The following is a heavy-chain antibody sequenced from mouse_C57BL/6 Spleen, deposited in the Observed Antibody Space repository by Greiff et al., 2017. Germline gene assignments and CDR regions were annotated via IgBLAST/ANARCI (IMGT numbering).Heavy chain of an antibody. D-gene: IGHD2-4*01. CDR3: ARGTMIKRYFDV. Sequence: QVQLQQSGAELVKPGASVKISCKASGYAFSSYWMNWVKQRPGKGLEWIGQIYPGDGDTNYNGKFKGKATLTADKSSSTAYMQLSSLTSEDSAVYFCARGTMIKRYFDVWGTGTTVTVFS. V-gene: IGHV1-80*01. CDR1: GYAFSSYW. J-gene: IGHJ1*03. CDR2: IYPGDGDT.